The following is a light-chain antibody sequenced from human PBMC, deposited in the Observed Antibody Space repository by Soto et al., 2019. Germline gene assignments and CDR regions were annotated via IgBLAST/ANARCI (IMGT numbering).Light chain of an antibody. J-gene: IGLJ1*01. V-gene: IGLV1-40*01. CDR3: QSYDSSLSAYV. CDR1: SSNFGAGYD. Sequence: QSVLTQQPSVSGAPGQRVTISCTGSSSNFGAGYDVHWYQQLPGTAPKLLIYGTTNRPSGVPDRFSGSKSGTSASLAITGLQAEDEADYYCQSYDSSLSAYVFGTGTKVTVL. CDR2: GTT.